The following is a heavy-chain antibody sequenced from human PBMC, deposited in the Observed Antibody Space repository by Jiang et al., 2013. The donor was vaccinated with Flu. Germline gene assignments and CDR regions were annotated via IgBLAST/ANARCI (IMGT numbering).Heavy chain of an antibody. Sequence: KPGASVKISCKASGYTFITYAINWVRQAPGQRPEWMGWINMYTGDPAYVEGFAGRFVFSLDTSASTAYLQINSLRAEDTAVYYCARHYLNSDFDYWGQGTLVTVSS. CDR3: ARHYLNSDFDY. CDR2: INMYTGDP. J-gene: IGHJ4*02. CDR1: GYTFITYA. V-gene: IGHV7-4-1*02. D-gene: IGHD3-10*01.